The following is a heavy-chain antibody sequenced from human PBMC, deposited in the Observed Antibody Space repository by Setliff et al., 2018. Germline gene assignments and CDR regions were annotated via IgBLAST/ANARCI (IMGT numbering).Heavy chain of an antibody. V-gene: IGHV4-39*07. D-gene: IGHD3-16*02. CDR2: IYYRGST. CDR1: GGSISSGSYY. CDR3: ARDLYDYVWGTYRYHDAFDI. Sequence: SETLSLTCTVSGGSISSGSYYWSWIRQPAGKGLEWIGSIYYRGSTYYNPSLKSRVTISIDTSKNQFSLKLSSVTAADTAVYYCARDLYDYVWGTYRYHDAFDIWGQGAMVTVSS. J-gene: IGHJ3*02.